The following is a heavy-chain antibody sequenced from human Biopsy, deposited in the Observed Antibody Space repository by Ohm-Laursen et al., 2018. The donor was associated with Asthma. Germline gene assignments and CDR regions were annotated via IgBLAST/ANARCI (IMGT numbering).Heavy chain of an antibody. Sequence: SLRLSCTASGFSFNSYGMHWVRQAPGKGLEWVAVMSFDGGQTYYADSVKGRFTISRDNSKNTLYLQMNSLRAEDTAVYYCARERYYDFWSGYPIWGQGTMVTVSS. CDR3: ARERYYDFWSGYPI. V-gene: IGHV3-30*03. CDR1: GFSFNSYG. J-gene: IGHJ3*02. CDR2: MSFDGGQT. D-gene: IGHD3-3*01.